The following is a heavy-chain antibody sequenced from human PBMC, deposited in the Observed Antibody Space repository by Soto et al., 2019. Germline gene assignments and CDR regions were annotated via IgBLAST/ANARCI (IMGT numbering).Heavy chain of an antibody. J-gene: IGHJ5*02. V-gene: IGHV4-61*01. CDR2: IYFSGST. D-gene: IGHD6-19*01. Sequence: SETLSLTCTVSGDSVSSASFYWIWIRQAPGKGLVWIGFIYFSGSTNYNPSLKSRVTMSLDTSKNQFSLKLRSVTPGDTAMYYCASAYSSGWYSSRGEDWFDPWGQGTLVTVSS. CDR1: GDSVSSASFY. CDR3: ASAYSSGWYSSRGEDWFDP.